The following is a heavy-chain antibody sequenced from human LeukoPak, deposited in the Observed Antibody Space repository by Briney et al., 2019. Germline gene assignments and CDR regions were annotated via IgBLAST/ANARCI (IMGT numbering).Heavy chain of an antibody. V-gene: IGHV4-34*01. Sequence: KSSETLSLTCAVSGGSISSGGYSWSWIRQPPGKGLEWIGEINHSGSTNYNPSLKSRVTISVDTSKNQFSLKLSSVTAADTAVYYCARVRQSAYCSSTSCYGAFDIWGQGTMVTVSS. D-gene: IGHD2-2*01. J-gene: IGHJ3*02. CDR2: INHSGST. CDR3: ARVRQSAYCSSTSCYGAFDI. CDR1: GGSISSGGYS.